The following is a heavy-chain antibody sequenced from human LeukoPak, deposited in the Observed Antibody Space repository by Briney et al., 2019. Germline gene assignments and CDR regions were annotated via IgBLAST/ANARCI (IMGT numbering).Heavy chain of an antibody. D-gene: IGHD1-26*01. V-gene: IGHV3-23*01. CDR1: GFTFSSYA. CDR3: AKGTYSGSYGVDYYFDY. CDR2: ISGSGGST. J-gene: IGHJ4*02. Sequence: GGSLRLSCAASGFTFSSYAMSWVRQAPGKGLEWVSAISGSGGSTYYADSVKGRFTISRDNSKNTLYLRMNSLRAEDTAVYYCAKGTYSGSYGVDYYFDYWGQGTLVTVSS.